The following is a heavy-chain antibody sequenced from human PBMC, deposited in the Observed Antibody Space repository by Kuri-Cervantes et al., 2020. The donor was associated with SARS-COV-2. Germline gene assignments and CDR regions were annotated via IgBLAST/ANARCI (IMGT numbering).Heavy chain of an antibody. CDR1: GFSLSTSGVG. CDR2: IYWDDDK. Sequence: GPTLVKPTQTLTLTCTFSGFSLSTSGVGVGWIRQPPGKALEWLALIYWDDDKRYGPSLKSRLTITKDTSKNQVVLTMTNMDPVDTATYYCAPLLGEDWFDPWGQGTLVTVSS. D-gene: IGHD3-16*01. V-gene: IGHV2-5*05. CDR3: APLLGEDWFDP. J-gene: IGHJ5*02.